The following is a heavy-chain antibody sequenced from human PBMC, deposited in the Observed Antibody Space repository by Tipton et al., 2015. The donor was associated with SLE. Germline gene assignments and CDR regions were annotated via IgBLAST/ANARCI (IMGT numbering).Heavy chain of an antibody. CDR3: AKANSGSYQGWFDP. V-gene: IGHV3-9*01. CDR2: ISWNSGSI. Sequence: AVSGFTFDDYAMHWVRQAPGKGLEWVSGISWNSGSIGYADSVKGRFTISRDNAKNSLYLQMNSLRAEDTALYYCAKANSGSYQGWFDPWGQGTLVTVSS. J-gene: IGHJ5*02. D-gene: IGHD1-26*01. CDR1: GFTFDDYA.